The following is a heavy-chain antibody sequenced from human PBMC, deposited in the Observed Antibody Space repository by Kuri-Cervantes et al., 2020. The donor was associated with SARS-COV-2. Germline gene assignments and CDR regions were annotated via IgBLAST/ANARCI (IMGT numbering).Heavy chain of an antibody. J-gene: IGHJ6*03. V-gene: IGHV4-34*01. CDR2: INYSGTT. CDR3: ARLRRHNDGWFATGYYMDV. CDR1: GGSFSNFL. Sequence: CGVYGGSFSNFLWDWVRQPPGKGLEWIGEINYSGTTNYNPSLKSRVTISVDPSKNLFSLNLTSVTAADTAMYYCARLRRHNDGWFATGYYMDVWGKGTTVTVSS. D-gene: IGHD6-19*01.